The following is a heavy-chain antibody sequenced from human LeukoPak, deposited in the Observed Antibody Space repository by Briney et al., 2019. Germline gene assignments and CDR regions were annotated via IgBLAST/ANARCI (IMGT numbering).Heavy chain of an antibody. J-gene: IGHJ4*02. D-gene: IGHD3-22*01. CDR2: IYSGGGT. V-gene: IGHV3-53*01. Sequence: GSLRLSCAASGFTVSTNYMTWVRQAPGKGLEWVSIIYSGGGTYYADSVKGRFTISRDNSKNTLYLQMNSLRVEDTAVYYCAKSAYYDSSGFYREYYFDYWGQGTLVTVSS. CDR3: AKSAYYDSSGFYREYYFDY. CDR1: GFTVSTNY.